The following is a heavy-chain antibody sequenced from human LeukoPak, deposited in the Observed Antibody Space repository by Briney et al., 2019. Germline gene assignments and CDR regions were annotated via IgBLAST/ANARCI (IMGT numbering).Heavy chain of an antibody. D-gene: IGHD1-26*01. CDR1: GGSISSGGYY. CDR2: IYHSGST. J-gene: IGHJ4*02. CDR3: ARGQESSGSYLVDY. V-gene: IGHV4-30-2*01. Sequence: SQTLSLTCTVSGGSISSGGYYWSWIRQPPGKGLEWIGYIYHSGSTYYNPSLKSRVTISVDRSKNQFSLKLSSVTAADTAVYYCARGQESSGSYLVDYWGQGTLVTVSS.